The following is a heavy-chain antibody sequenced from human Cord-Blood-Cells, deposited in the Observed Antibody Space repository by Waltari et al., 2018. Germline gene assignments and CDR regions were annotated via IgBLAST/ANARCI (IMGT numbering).Heavy chain of an antibody. J-gene: IGHJ4*02. CDR2: IYSVGST. CDR3: ARDVI. V-gene: IGHV3-53*01. CDR1: GFTVSSNY. Sequence: EVQLVESGGGLIQPGGSLRLSCAASGFTVSSNYMSGVRQAPGKGRECVSGIYSVGSTYYADSVRGRFTISRDNSKSTLYLQMNSLRAEDTAVYYCARDVIWGQGTLVTVSS.